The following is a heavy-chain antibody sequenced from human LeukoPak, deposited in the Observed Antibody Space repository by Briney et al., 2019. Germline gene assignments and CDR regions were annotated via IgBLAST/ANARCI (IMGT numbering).Heavy chain of an antibody. CDR3: AKDHSSGWPYCFPY. CDR2: ISSSSSYI. V-gene: IGHV3-21*04. J-gene: IGHJ4*02. Sequence: PGGSLRLSCAASGFTFSNACMSWVRQAPGRGLEWVSSISSSSSYIYYADSVKGRFTISRDNAKNSLYLQMNSLRAEDTAVYYCAKDHSSGWPYCFPYWGQGTLVTVSS. D-gene: IGHD6-19*01. CDR1: GFTFSNAC.